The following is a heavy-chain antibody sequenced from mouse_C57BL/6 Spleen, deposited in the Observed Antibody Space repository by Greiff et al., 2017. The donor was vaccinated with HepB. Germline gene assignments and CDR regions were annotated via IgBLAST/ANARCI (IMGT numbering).Heavy chain of an antibody. CDR1: GYTFTSYW. D-gene: IGHD1-1*01. CDR2: IDPSDSYT. J-gene: IGHJ4*01. V-gene: IGHV1-59*01. Sequence: QVQLQQSGAELVRPGTSVKLSCKASGYTFTSYWMHWVKQRPGQGLEWIGVIDPSDSYTNYNQKFKGKATLTVDTSSSTAYMQLSSLTSEDSAVYYCAIGDGISYPYYAMDYWGQGTSVTVSS. CDR3: AIGDGISYPYYAMDY.